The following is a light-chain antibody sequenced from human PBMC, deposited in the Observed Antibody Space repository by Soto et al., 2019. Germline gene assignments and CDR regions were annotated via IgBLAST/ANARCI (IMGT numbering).Light chain of an antibody. Sequence: DIQMTQSPTSLSASIGDRVTISCQASQDITKSLRWYQQKAGKAPKVLIYDASNLETGVPSRFSGTGSGTEFTLTIITLQPEDVATYYCQQFAHLPTVGGGTKVDSK. CDR2: DAS. CDR1: QDITKS. V-gene: IGKV1-33*01. CDR3: QQFAHLPT. J-gene: IGKJ4*01.